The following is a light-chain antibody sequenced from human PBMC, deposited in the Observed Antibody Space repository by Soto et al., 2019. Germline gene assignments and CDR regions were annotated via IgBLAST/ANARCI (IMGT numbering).Light chain of an antibody. Sequence: SYVLTQPPSVSVAPGQTARITCGGNNIGSKSVHWYRQKPGQAPVLVVYDDSDRPSGTPERFSGSKSGTSASLAISGLRSEDEAHYYCAAWDDSLSRAVFGGGTQLTVL. CDR2: DDS. J-gene: IGLJ7*01. V-gene: IGLV3-21*02. CDR1: NIGSKS. CDR3: AAWDDSLSRAV.